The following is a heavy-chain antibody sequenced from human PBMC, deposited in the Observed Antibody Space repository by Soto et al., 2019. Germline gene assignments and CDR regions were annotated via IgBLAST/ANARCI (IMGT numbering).Heavy chain of an antibody. CDR3: ASRQSTMTY. J-gene: IGHJ4*02. CDR2: ISDNGGTT. CDR1: EFTFSNYA. V-gene: IGHV3-23*01. Sequence: SLRLSCAASEFTFSNYAMSWVRQAPGKGLEWVSSISDNGGTTYYADSVKGRFTISRDNAKNSLYLQMNSLRAEDTAVYFCASRQSTMTYWGQGTLVTVSS. D-gene: IGHD4-17*01.